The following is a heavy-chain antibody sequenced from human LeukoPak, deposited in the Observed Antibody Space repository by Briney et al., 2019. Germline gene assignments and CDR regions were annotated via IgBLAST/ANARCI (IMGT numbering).Heavy chain of an antibody. CDR2: VSHRGAT. J-gene: IGHJ6*02. CDR1: GASINGFF. Sequence: PSETLSLTCSVSGASINGFFCNWVRQTPEKGLEWLGYVSHRGATTSNTTLKSRVSITIDTSKSQISLNMTSVTAADSALYYCARDRRGSFYTFDLWGPGTTVSVS. CDR3: ARDRRGSFYTFDL. V-gene: IGHV4-59*01. D-gene: IGHD1-26*01.